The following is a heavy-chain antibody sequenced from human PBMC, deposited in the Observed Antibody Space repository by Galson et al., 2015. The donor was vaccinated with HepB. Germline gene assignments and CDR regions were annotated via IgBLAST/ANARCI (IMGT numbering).Heavy chain of an antibody. V-gene: IGHV5-10-1*01. D-gene: IGHD3-22*01. J-gene: IGHJ3*02. CDR1: GYTITSYW. CDR2: IAPSGSYT. CDR3: ARGAYYNDSSGYLGCDAFDI. Sequence: QSGAEVKKPVESLWISCKGSGYTITSYWGSWGRQMPGKVLEWMGRIAPSGSYTNYSPSFQGHVTISTDKSISTAYLQWSSLKASDTAMYYCARGAYYNDSSGYLGCDAFDIWGQGTMVTVSS.